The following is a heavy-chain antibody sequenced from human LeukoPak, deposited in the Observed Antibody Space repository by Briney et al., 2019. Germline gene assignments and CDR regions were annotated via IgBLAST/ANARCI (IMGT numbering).Heavy chain of an antibody. J-gene: IGHJ4*02. CDR3: ARTPGVSPCDY. CDR1: GFTFSGYW. CDR2: INQGGNEK. Sequence: PGGSLRLSCAASGFTFSGYWMTWARQAPGKGLEWVANINQGGNEKYYVDSVKGRFTISRDNAQNSLFLQINSLRDEDTAVYYCARTPGVSPCDYWGQGTLVTVSS. D-gene: IGHD2/OR15-2a*01. V-gene: IGHV3-7*01.